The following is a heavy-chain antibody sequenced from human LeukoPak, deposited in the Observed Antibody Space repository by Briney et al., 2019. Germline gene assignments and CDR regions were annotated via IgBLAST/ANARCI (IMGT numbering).Heavy chain of an antibody. J-gene: IGHJ5*02. CDR3: ARDGVVGATMEYNWFDP. D-gene: IGHD1-26*01. CDR2: IYYSGST. Sequence: SETLSLTCTVSGGSISSYYWSLIRQPPGKGLEWIGYIYYSGSTNYNPSLKSRVTISVDTSKNQFSLKLSSVTAADTAVYYCARDGVVGATMEYNWFDPWGQGTLVTVSS. CDR1: GGSISSYY. V-gene: IGHV4-59*01.